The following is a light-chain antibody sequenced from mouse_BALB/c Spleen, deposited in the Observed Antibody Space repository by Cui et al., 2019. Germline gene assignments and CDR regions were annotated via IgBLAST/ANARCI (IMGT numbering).Light chain of an antibody. Sequence: DIQMTQSPASLSVSVGETVTITCRASENIYSNLAWYQQKQGKSPQLLVYAATNLADGVPSRFSGSGSGTQYSLKINSLQSEDFGSYYCQHFWGTPWTFGGGTKPEIK. CDR3: QHFWGTPWT. V-gene: IGKV12-46*01. J-gene: IGKJ1*01. CDR2: AAT. CDR1: ENIYSN.